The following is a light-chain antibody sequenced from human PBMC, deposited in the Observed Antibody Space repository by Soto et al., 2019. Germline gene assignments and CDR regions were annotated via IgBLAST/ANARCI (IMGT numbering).Light chain of an antibody. J-gene: IGKJ5*01. CDR1: QDIGSV. V-gene: IGKV1-8*01. CDR3: QHYLKYPIT. CDR2: GAS. Sequence: AIRMTQSRSSLSASTGDTVTITCRASQDIGSVLAWYQQKPGTAPKVLISGASNLHGGVPSRFSGSGSRTDFTLTITHLQSEDFATYYCQHYLKYPITFGQGTRIEIK.